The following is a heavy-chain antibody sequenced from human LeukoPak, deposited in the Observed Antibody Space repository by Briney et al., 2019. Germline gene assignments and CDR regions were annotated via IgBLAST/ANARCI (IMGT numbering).Heavy chain of an antibody. Sequence: PSETLSLTCAVYGGSFSGYYWSWIRQPPGKGLEWIGEINHSGSTNYNPSLKSRVTISVDTSKNQFSLKLSSVTAADTAVYYCARGSGQYYDFWSGYYTSSYYYYGMDVWGQGTTVIVSS. CDR2: INHSGST. J-gene: IGHJ6*02. CDR1: GGSFSGYY. D-gene: IGHD3-3*01. V-gene: IGHV4-34*01. CDR3: ARGSGQYYDFWSGYYTSSYYYYGMDV.